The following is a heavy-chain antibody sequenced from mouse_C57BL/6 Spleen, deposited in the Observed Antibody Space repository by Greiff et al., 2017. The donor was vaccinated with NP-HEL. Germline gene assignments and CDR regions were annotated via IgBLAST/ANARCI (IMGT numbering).Heavy chain of an antibody. V-gene: IGHV1-26*01. CDR1: GYTFTDYY. Sequence: EVQLQQSGPELVKPGASVKISCKASGYTFTDYYMNWVKQSHGKSLEWIGDINPNNGGTSYNQKFKGKATLTVDKSSSTAYMELRSLTSEDSAVYYCARYGYYGGDYWGQGTSVTVSS. D-gene: IGHD2-3*01. CDR2: INPNNGGT. CDR3: ARYGYYGGDY. J-gene: IGHJ4*01.